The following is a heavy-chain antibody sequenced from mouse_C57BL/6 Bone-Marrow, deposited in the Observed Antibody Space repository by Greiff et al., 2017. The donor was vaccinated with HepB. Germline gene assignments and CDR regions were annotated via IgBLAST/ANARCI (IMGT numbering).Heavy chain of an antibody. D-gene: IGHD2-1*01. V-gene: IGHV14-4*01. Sequence: VQLQQSGAELVRPGASVKLSCTASGFNIKDDYMHWVKQRPEQGLEWIGWIDPENGDTEYASKFQGKATITADTSSNTAYLQLSSLTSEDTAVYYCTRDYGNSWFAYWGQGTLVTVSA. CDR3: TRDYGNSWFAY. J-gene: IGHJ3*01. CDR2: IDPENGDT. CDR1: GFNIKDDY.